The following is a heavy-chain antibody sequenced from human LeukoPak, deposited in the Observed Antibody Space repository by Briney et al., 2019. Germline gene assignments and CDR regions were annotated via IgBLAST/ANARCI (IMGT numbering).Heavy chain of an antibody. CDR1: GGSIISNNHY. D-gene: IGHD3-22*01. V-gene: IGHV4-39*02. Sequence: PSETLSLTCTVSGGSIISNNHYWGWTRQPPGKGLEWFGSISYSGGTAYNPSLRSRATISVDTSKNQFSLKVNSVTAADTAVYYCAREVEYYDSSGYRPHAFDIWGQGTLVTVSA. J-gene: IGHJ3*02. CDR3: AREVEYYDSSGYRPHAFDI. CDR2: ISYSGGT.